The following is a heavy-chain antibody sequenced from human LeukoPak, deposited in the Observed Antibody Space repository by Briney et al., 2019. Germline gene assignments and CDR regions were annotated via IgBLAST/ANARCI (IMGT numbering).Heavy chain of an antibody. CDR1: GFTFSSYA. J-gene: IGHJ4*02. V-gene: IGHV3-23*01. CDR3: ANSYCSSTSCYDY. D-gene: IGHD2-2*01. Sequence: QTGGSLRLSCAASGFTFSSYAMSWVRQAPGKGLECVSAISGSGGSTYYADSVKGRFTISRDNSKNTLYLQMNSLRAEDTAVYYCANSYCSSTSCYDYWGQGTLVTVSS. CDR2: ISGSGGST.